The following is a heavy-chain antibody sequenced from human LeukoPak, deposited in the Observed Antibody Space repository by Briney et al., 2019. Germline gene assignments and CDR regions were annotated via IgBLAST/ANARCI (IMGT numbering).Heavy chain of an antibody. V-gene: IGHV3-30*18. J-gene: IGHJ4*02. CDR2: ISYDGSNK. CDR3: AKDPVPYSGYDQPFDY. D-gene: IGHD5-12*01. CDR1: GFPFSSYG. Sequence: GGSLRLSCAASGFPFSSYGMHWVRQDPGKGLEWVAVISYDGSNKYYADSVKGRFTISRDNSKNTLYLQMNSLRAEDTAVYYCAKDPVPYSGYDQPFDYWGQGTLVTVSS.